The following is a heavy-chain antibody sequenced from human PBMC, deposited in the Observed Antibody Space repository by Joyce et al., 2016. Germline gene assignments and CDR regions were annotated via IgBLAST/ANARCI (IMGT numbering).Heavy chain of an antibody. Sequence: EVQLVVSGGGLVKPGGSLSLSCAAAGFTFSSYSMSWVRQAPGKGLEWVSSLRSSSSYRKYTDSVKGRFTISRDKAKNSLYLQMNSLRVEDTAVYYCARSSYTNGIFDYWGQGTLVTVSS. D-gene: IGHD2-8*01. CDR3: ARSSYTNGIFDY. CDR1: GFTFSSYS. V-gene: IGHV3-21*01. J-gene: IGHJ4*02. CDR2: LRSSSSYR.